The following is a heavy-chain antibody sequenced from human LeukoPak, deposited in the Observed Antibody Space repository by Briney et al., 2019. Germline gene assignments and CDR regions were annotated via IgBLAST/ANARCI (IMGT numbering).Heavy chain of an antibody. CDR3: ARALTIAGGWFFDR. J-gene: IGHJ4*02. CDR2: ISAYNGDT. Sequence: GASVKVSCKASGYTFSSYAIAWVRQAPGQGLEFMGWISAYNGDTNYAQSLQARFTMTTDTSTSTAYMELRSLRSDDTAVYYCARALTIAGGWFFDRRGQGTLVTVSS. CDR1: GYTFSSYA. D-gene: IGHD6-13*01. V-gene: IGHV1-18*01.